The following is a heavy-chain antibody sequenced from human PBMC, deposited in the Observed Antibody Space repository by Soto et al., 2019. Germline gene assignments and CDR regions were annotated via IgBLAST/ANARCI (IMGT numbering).Heavy chain of an antibody. Sequence: PSETLSLTCTVSGGSISSGGYYWSWIRQHPXKGLEWIGYIYYSGSTYYNPSLKSRVTISVDTSKNQFSLKLSSVTAADTAVYYCARARRDCSSTSCRHLDYWGQGSLVTVSS. CDR1: GGSISSGGYY. CDR2: IYYSGST. J-gene: IGHJ4*02. CDR3: ARARRDCSSTSCRHLDY. V-gene: IGHV4-31*03. D-gene: IGHD2-2*01.